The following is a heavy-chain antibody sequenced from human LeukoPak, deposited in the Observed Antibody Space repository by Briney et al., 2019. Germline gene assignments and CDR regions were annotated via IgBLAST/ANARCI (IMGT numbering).Heavy chain of an antibody. J-gene: IGHJ4*02. CDR3: ARDFRVRACSSASCPGG. V-gene: IGHV3-21*01. D-gene: IGHD2-2*01. Sequence: GGSLRLSCAASGFTFSSYSMNWVRHTPGKGLEWGSSISSSSSYIYYADSVKGRFTISRDNAKNSLYLQMNSLRAEDTAVYYCARDFRVRACSSASCPGGWGQGTLVTVSS. CDR1: GFTFSSYS. CDR2: ISSSSSYI.